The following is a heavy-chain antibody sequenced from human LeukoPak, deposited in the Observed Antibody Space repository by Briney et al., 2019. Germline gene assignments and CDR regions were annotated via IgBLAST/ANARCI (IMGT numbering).Heavy chain of an antibody. D-gene: IGHD4-17*01. CDR1: GYTFTSYD. CDR2: MNPNSGNT. V-gene: IGHV1-8*01. Sequence: GASVKVSCKASGYTFTSYDINWVRQATGQGLEWMGWMNPNSGNTGYAQKFQGRVTMIRNTSISTAYMELSSLRSEDTAVYYCASMTTDFNDYYYGMDVWGQGTTVTVSS. J-gene: IGHJ6*02. CDR3: ASMTTDFNDYYYGMDV.